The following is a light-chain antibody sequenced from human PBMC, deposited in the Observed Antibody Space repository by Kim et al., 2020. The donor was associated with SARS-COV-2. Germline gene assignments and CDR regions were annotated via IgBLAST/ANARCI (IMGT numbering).Light chain of an antibody. CDR2: DAS. CDR1: QYISTW. CDR3: QQYSRYSLT. V-gene: IGKV1-5*01. J-gene: IGKJ4*01. Sequence: GDRVIITCRPSQYISTWLAWYQQKPGKAPKLLIYDASSLESGVPSRFSGSGSGTEFTLTISSLQPDDFATYYCQQYSRYSLTFGGGTKV.